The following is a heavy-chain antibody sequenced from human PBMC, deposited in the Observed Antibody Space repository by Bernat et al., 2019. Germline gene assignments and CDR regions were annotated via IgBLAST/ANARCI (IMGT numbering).Heavy chain of an antibody. CDR3: ARNGADCIEV. J-gene: IGHJ6*02. Sequence: QVQLQESGPGLVKPSETLSLTCDVSGASINSYWWSWVRQPPGKGLEWIWEIEHVGANTYNPSLKSRVNISVDKSKNQFSLKLGSVTDADTALYYCARNGADCIEVWGQGTTVTVS. V-gene: IGHV4-4*02. CDR2: IEHVGAN. D-gene: IGHD3-10*01. CDR1: GASINSYW.